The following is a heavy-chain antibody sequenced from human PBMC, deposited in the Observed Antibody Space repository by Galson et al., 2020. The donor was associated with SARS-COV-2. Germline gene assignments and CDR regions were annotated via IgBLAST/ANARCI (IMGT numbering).Heavy chain of an antibody. Sequence: SETLSLTCGVSGGSLSVYYWSWIRQPPGKGLEWIGEINHRGHTNSNPSLKSRLTMSVDTSKNQFSLKLTSVTAADTALYYCAILESPDMDVWGKGTTVSVSS. CDR3: AILESPDMDV. J-gene: IGHJ6*03. V-gene: IGHV4-34*01. CDR2: INHRGHT. CDR1: GGSLSVYY.